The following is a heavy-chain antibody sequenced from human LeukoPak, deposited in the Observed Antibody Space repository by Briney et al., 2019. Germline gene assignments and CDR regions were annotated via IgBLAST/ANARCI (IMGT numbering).Heavy chain of an antibody. CDR3: ARGGPSSSHYYYYYMDV. Sequence: GASVKVSCKASGGTFSNYTISWVRQAPGQGLEWMGGIIPIFGTANYAQKFQGRVTITADKSTSTAYMELSSLRSEDTAVYYCARGGPSSSHYYYYYMDVWGKGTTVTVSS. J-gene: IGHJ6*03. V-gene: IGHV1-69*06. D-gene: IGHD6-19*01. CDR2: IIPIFGTA. CDR1: GGTFSNYT.